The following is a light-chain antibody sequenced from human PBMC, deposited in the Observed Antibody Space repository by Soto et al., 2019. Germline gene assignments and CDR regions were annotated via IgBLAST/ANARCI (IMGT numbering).Light chain of an antibody. V-gene: IGLV2-23*01. Sequence: QSALTQPASVSGSPGQSITISCTGTSSDVGSYNLVSWYQQHQGKAPKLMIYEGSKRPSGVSNRFSGSKSGNTSSLTISGLQAEDEADYYCCSYAGSSTWVFGGGTKLTVX. CDR1: SSDVGSYNL. CDR2: EGS. J-gene: IGLJ3*02. CDR3: CSYAGSSTWV.